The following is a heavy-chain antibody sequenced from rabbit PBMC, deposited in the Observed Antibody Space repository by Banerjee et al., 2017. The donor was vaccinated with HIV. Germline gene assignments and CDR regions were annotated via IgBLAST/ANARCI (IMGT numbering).Heavy chain of an antibody. CDR3: ARADAGSTYWGWDL. V-gene: IGHV1S47*01. D-gene: IGHD8-1*01. CDR1: GFDFSSNA. CDR2: IYNGDGST. Sequence: QEQLEESGGDLVKPGASLTLTCTASGFDFSSNAMCWVRQAPGKGPEWIACIYNGDGSTYYASWVNGRFTISKTSSTTVTLQMTSLTAADTATYFCARADAGSTYWGWDLWGPGTLVTVS. J-gene: IGHJ6*01.